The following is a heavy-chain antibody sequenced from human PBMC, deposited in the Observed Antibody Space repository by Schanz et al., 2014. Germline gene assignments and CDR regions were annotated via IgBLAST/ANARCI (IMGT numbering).Heavy chain of an antibody. CDR2: INVGNGNM. D-gene: IGHD5-12*01. CDR1: GYTFTSYS. CDR3: ARDLTVDTGYVVHYDYDGMDA. Sequence: QVLQLQSGSELKKPGTSVKVSCKASGYTFTSYSIHWVRQAPGQGLEWMGWINVGNGNMKYSQKFQGRVTITRDTSASTAYMELTSLRSEDTAVYFCARDLTVDTGYVVHYDYDGMDAWGQGTTVTVSS. V-gene: IGHV1-3*01. J-gene: IGHJ6*02.